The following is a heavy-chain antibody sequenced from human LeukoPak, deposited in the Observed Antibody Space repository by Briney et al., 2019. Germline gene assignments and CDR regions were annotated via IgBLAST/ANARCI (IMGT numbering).Heavy chain of an antibody. CDR3: AREYYHDSSGYYYVEWYFDY. V-gene: IGHV1-18*01. CDR2: ISAYNGNT. CDR1: GYTFTSYG. D-gene: IGHD3-22*01. Sequence: GASVNVSCRASGYTFTSYGISWVRQAPGQGLEWMGWISAYNGNTNYAQKLQGRVTMTTDTSTSTAYMELRSLRSDDTAVYYCAREYYHDSSGYYYVEWYFDYWGQGTLVTVSS. J-gene: IGHJ4*02.